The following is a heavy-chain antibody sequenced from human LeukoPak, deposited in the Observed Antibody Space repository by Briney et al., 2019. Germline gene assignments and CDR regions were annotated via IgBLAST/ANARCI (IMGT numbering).Heavy chain of an antibody. V-gene: IGHV3-23*01. CDR3: AEGLTWDSTSCSD. D-gene: IGHD2-2*01. Sequence: GGSLRLSCAASGFTFSSYAMSWVRQAPGKGLEWVSAIVGSGGNMYYADSVKGRFTISRDNFESTLCLQMNSLRAEDTAVYYCAEGLTWDSTSCSDWGQGTLVTVSS. J-gene: IGHJ4*02. CDR2: IVGSGGNM. CDR1: GFTFSSYA.